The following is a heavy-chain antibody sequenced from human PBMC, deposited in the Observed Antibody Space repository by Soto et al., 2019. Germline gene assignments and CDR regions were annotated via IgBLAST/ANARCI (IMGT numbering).Heavy chain of an antibody. CDR3: ARERACSGGSCYGGAFDY. CDR2: IYHSGST. J-gene: IGHJ4*02. V-gene: IGHV4-4*02. D-gene: IGHD2-15*01. Sequence: QVQLQESGPGLVKPSGTLSLTCAVSSGSISSSNWWSWVRQLPGKGLEWIGEIYHSGSTNYNPSLKSRVTISVDKSKNQFSLKLSSVTAADTAVYYCARERACSGGSCYGGAFDYWGQGTLVTVSS. CDR1: SGSISSSNW.